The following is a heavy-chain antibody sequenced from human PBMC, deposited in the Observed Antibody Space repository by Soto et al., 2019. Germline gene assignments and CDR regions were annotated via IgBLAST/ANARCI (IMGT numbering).Heavy chain of an antibody. CDR3: ARHGGSEWLRNYYYYYGMDV. D-gene: IGHD5-12*01. V-gene: IGHV4-39*01. Sequence: PSETLSLTCTVSGGSISSSSYYWGWIRQPPGKGLEWIGSIYYSGSTYYNPSLKSRVTISVDTFKNQFSLKLSSVTAADTAVYYCARHGGSEWLRNYYYYYGMDVWGQGTTVTVSS. J-gene: IGHJ6*02. CDR1: GGSISSSSYY. CDR2: IYYSGST.